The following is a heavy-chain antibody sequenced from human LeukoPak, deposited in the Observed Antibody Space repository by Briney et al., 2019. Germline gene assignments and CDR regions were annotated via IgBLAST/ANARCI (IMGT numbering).Heavy chain of an antibody. V-gene: IGHV3-30-3*01. CDR2: ISYDGSNK. CDR1: GFTFSSYA. D-gene: IGHD3-16*01. J-gene: IGHJ4*02. Sequence: GGSLRLSCAASGFTFSSYAMHWVRQAPGKGLEWVAVISYDGSNKYYADSVKGRFTISRDNSKNTLYLQMNSLRAEDTAVYYCARGGSHFDYWGQGTLVTVSP. CDR3: ARGGSHFDY.